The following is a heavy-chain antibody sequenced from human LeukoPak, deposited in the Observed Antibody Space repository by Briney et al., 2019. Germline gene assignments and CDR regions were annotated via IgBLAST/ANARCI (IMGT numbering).Heavy chain of an antibody. D-gene: IGHD6-6*01. Sequence: PGRSLRLSCAASGFTFSSYGMHWVRQAPGKGLEWVAVIWYDGSNKYYADSVKGRFTISRDNAKNTLYLQMISLRAEDTAVYYCTRAHQFSSSLETDYWGQGTLVTVSS. J-gene: IGHJ4*02. CDR1: GFTFSSYG. CDR2: IWYDGSNK. CDR3: TRAHQFSSSLETDY. V-gene: IGHV3-33*03.